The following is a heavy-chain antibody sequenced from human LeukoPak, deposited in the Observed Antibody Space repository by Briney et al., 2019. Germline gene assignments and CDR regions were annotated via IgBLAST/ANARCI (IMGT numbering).Heavy chain of an antibody. CDR3: ARGYYDFWSGAPRFDF. V-gene: IGHV1-2*02. J-gene: IGHJ4*02. CDR2: INPNSGDT. D-gene: IGHD3-3*01. Sequence: ASVKVSCKASGYTFTGYYMHWVRQVGQGLEGVGWINPNSGDTNYAQKFQGRVTMTRDTSISTAYMELSRLRSDDSAVYYCARGYYDFWSGAPRFDFWGQGTLVTVSS. CDR1: GYTFTGYY.